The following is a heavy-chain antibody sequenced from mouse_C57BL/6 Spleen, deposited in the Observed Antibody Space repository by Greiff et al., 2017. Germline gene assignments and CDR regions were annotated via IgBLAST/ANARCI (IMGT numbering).Heavy chain of an antibody. J-gene: IGHJ2*01. CDR1: GYTFTSYW. CDR2: IDPSDSYT. Sequence: QVQLQQPGAELVKPGASVKLSCKASGYTFTSYWMQWVKQRPGQGLEWIGEIDPSDSYTNYNQKFKGKATLTVDTSSSTAYMQLSSLTSEDSAVYYCARDYSNGFDYWGQGTTLTVSS. D-gene: IGHD2-5*01. CDR3: ARDYSNGFDY. V-gene: IGHV1-50*01.